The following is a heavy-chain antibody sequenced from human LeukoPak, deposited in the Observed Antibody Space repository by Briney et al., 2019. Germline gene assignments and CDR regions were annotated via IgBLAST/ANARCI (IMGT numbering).Heavy chain of an antibody. V-gene: IGHV4-59*01. D-gene: IGHD4-17*01. CDR3: AGSYGDYVSYYYMDV. Sequence: KSSETLSLTCTVSGGSISSYYWRWIRQPPGKGLEWIGYINYSGSTNYNPSLKSRVTISIDTPKNQFSLHLRSVAAADTAVYYCAGSYGDYVSYYYMDVWGKGTPVTVSS. CDR2: INYSGST. J-gene: IGHJ6*03. CDR1: GGSISSYY.